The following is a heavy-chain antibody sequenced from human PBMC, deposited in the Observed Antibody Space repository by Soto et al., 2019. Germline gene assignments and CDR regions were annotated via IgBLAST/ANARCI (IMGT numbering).Heavy chain of an antibody. J-gene: IGHJ4*02. D-gene: IGHD2-15*01. Sequence: EVQLLESGGGLVQPGGSLRLSCAASGFTFSSYAMSWVRQAPGKGLEWVSAISGSGGSTYYADSVKGRFTISRDNSKNTLYLQMNSLRAEDTAVYYCAKNSILIQRVVVVAATQTLDYWGQGTLVTVSS. CDR3: AKNSILIQRVVVVAATQTLDY. CDR2: ISGSGGST. CDR1: GFTFSSYA. V-gene: IGHV3-23*01.